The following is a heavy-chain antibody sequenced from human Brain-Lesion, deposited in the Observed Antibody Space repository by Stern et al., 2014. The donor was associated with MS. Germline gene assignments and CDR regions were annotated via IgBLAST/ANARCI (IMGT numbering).Heavy chain of an antibody. Sequence: EVQLEESGGDLVQPGGSLRLSCTASGFTFSTYWMHWVRQAPGKGLVGVSRINGDGSRTSYADSVKGRFTISRDNAKNTLYVQMNSLRVEDTAVYYCARAHVDTWDWFDPWGQGTLVTVSS. CDR1: GFTFSTYW. CDR2: INGDGSRT. CDR3: ARAHVDTWDWFDP. J-gene: IGHJ5*02. D-gene: IGHD5-18*01. V-gene: IGHV3-74*02.